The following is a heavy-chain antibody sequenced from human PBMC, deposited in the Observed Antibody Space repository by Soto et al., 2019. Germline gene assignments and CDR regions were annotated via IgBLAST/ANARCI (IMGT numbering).Heavy chain of an antibody. J-gene: IGHJ3*02. D-gene: IGHD2-15*01. CDR2: IIPIFGTA. Sequence: GASVKVSCKASGYTFTSYGISWVRQAPGQGLVWMGGIIPIFGTANYAQKFQGRVTITADESTSTAYMELSSLRSEDTAVYYCARDIVVVVAATIRTFAFDIWGQGTMVTVSS. V-gene: IGHV1-69*13. CDR3: ARDIVVVVAATIRTFAFDI. CDR1: GYTFTSYG.